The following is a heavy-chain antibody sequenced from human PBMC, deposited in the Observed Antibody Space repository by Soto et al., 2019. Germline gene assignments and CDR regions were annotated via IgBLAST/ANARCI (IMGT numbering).Heavy chain of an antibody. Sequence: PSETLSLTCAVSGGSISSSNWWSWVRQPPGKGLEWIGEIYHSGSTNYNPSLKSRVTISVDKSKNQFSLKLSSVTAADTAVYYCARRSEGYSGYDSLNKPNWFDPWGQGTLVTVSS. V-gene: IGHV4-4*02. D-gene: IGHD5-12*01. CDR1: GGSISSSNW. CDR2: IYHSGST. J-gene: IGHJ5*02. CDR3: ARRSEGYSGYDSLNKPNWFDP.